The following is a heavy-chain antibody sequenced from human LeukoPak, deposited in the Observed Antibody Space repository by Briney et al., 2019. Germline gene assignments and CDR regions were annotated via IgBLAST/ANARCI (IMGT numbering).Heavy chain of an antibody. CDR2: IKQDGSEK. J-gene: IGHJ4*02. CDR1: GFTFSGYW. CDR3: AREPSGWYLDY. D-gene: IGHD6-19*01. V-gene: IGHV3-7*01. Sequence: GGSLRLSCEASGFTFSGYWMSWVRQAPGKGLEWVANIKQDGSEKYYVDSVKGRFTISRDNAKNSLYLQMNSLRAEDTAVYYCAREPSGWYLDYWGRGTLVTVSS.